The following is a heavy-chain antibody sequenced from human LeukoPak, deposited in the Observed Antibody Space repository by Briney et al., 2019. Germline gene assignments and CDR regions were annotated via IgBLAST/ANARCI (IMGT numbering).Heavy chain of an antibody. D-gene: IGHD5-18*01. CDR3: ARLRGYSSYFDY. CDR1: GFSLSTSRRC. CDR2: IDWDDDK. V-gene: IGHV2-70*01. J-gene: IGHJ4*02. Sequence: SGPALVKPPQTLTLTCTLSGFSLSTSRRCVSWIRQPPGKALEWLALIDWDDDKYYSTSLKTRLTISKDTSKNQVVLTMTNMDPVDTATYYCARLRGYSSYFDYWGQGTLVTVSS.